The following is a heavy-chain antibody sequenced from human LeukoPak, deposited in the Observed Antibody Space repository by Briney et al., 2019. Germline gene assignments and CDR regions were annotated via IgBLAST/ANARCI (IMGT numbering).Heavy chain of an antibody. CDR3: ARRNDFGI. Sequence: SETLSLTCTVSGGSFSSLYWNWIRQPPGKGLEWIGYIYYSGNTNYNPSLKSRVTISVDTSKNQFSLKLNSVTAADTAVYYCARRNDFGIWGQGTMVTVSS. V-gene: IGHV4-59*08. J-gene: IGHJ3*02. CDR2: IYYSGNT. CDR1: GGSFSSLY.